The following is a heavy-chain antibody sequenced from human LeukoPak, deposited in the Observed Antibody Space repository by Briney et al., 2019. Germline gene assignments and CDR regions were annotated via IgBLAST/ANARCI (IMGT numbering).Heavy chain of an antibody. Sequence: GGSLRLSCVVSGLTLSNYCMTWARQAPGKGLEWVANIKKDGSEKFYVDSVKGRFTISRDNAKSSLYLQMDSLRGEDTAVYYCTRGGASTSYYWFYWGQGTLVTVSS. V-gene: IGHV3-7*03. CDR2: IKKDGSEK. CDR1: GLTLSNYC. D-gene: IGHD2-8*01. J-gene: IGHJ4*02. CDR3: TRGGASTSYYWFY.